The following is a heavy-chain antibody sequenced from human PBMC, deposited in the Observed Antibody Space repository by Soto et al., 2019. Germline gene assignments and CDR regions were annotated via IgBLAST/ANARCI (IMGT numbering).Heavy chain of an antibody. CDR1: GGTFSNYP. D-gene: IGHD5-12*01. Sequence: QVQLVQSGAEVKKPGSSVKVSCKASGGTFSNYPISWVRQAPGQGLEWMGWIIPIFGTVNYAQKFQGRVTITADESTSTADRKLSCLRSEDTAVYYCARGNHRGLQLWSFDLWGRGTLVTVSS. V-gene: IGHV1-69*12. J-gene: IGHJ2*01. CDR2: IIPIFGTV. CDR3: ARGNHRGLQLWSFDL.